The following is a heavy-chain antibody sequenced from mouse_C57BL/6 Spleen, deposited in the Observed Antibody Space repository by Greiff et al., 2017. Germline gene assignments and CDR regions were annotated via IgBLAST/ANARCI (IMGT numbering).Heavy chain of an antibody. J-gene: IGHJ2*01. Sequence: VQLQQSGAELAKPGASVKLSCKASGYTFTSYWMHWVKQRPGQGLEWIGYINPSSGYTKYNQKFKDKATLPVDKSSSTAYRQLSSLTYEDAAVYYCARGGQGYFDDWGQGTTLTVSS. CDR3: ARGGQGYFDD. CDR2: INPSSGYT. CDR1: GYTFTSYW. V-gene: IGHV1-7*01.